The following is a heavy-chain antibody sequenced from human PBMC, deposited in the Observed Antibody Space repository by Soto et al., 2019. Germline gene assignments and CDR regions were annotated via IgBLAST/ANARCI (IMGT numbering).Heavy chain of an antibody. CDR1: GFTFSSYA. V-gene: IGHV3-23*01. CDR3: AIEPPPIFGVVIQRDYFDY. J-gene: IGHJ4*02. D-gene: IGHD3-3*01. CDR2: ISGSGGST. Sequence: GGSLRLSCAASGFTFSSYAMSWVRQAPGKWLEWVSAISGSGGSTYYADSVKGRFTISRDNSKNTLYLQMNSLRAEDTAVYYCAIEPPPIFGVVIQRDYFDYWGQGTLVTVSS.